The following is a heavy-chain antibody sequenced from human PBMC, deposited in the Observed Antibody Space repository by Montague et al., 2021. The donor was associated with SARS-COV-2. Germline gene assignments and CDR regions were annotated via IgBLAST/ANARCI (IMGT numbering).Heavy chain of an antibody. CDR1: GGSIGSYY. CDR2: IYYSGST. J-gene: IGHJ3*02. Sequence: SETLSLTCTVSGGSIGSYYWSWIRQPPGKGLEWIGYIYYSGSTNYNPSLKSRVTISVDTSKNQFSLKLSSVTAADTAVYYCARRGLGYCSGGSCPNAFDIWGQGTMVTVSS. CDR3: ARRGLGYCSGGSCPNAFDI. D-gene: IGHD2-15*01. V-gene: IGHV4-59*01.